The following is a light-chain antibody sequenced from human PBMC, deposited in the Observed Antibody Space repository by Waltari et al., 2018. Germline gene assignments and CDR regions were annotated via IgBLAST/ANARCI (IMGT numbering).Light chain of an antibody. CDR3: QQYGSSPWT. CDR2: GSS. CDR1: QSVSSSY. V-gene: IGKV3-20*01. Sequence: EIVLTQSPGTLSLSPGERATLSCRASQSVSSSYLAWYQQKPGQGPRVLIHGSSNRATGIPDMFIGSGSGTDFTLTISRLEPEDFAVYYCQQYGSSPWTFGQGTKVEIK. J-gene: IGKJ1*01.